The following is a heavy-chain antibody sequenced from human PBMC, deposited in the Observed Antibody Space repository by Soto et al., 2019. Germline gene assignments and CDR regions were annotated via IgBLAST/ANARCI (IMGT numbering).Heavy chain of an antibody. J-gene: IGHJ4*02. D-gene: IGHD5-12*01. V-gene: IGHV3-53*01. CDR1: GLTVSSSY. Sequence: GSLRLSCAASGLTVSSSYMSWVRQAPGKGLQWVSVIYSAGSTYYANSVKGRFTISRDISTNMVYLQMSSLTDEDTAVYYCAGPYSGYDFDYFDYWGQRTLVTVSS. CDR3: AGPYSGYDFDYFDY. CDR2: IYSAGST.